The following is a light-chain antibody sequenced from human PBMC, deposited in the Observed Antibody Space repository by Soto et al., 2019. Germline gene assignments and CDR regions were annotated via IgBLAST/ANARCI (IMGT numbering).Light chain of an antibody. CDR2: GAS. Sequence: EIMMTQSPPTLSVSPGETATLSCRASQSVSSSLAWYQQKPGQAPRLLIYGASTRATGTPARFSGSGSGTEFTLTISSLQSEDFAVYYCQQYNNWPPWTFGQGTKVDIK. CDR3: QQYNNWPPWT. CDR1: QSVSSS. V-gene: IGKV3-15*01. J-gene: IGKJ1*01.